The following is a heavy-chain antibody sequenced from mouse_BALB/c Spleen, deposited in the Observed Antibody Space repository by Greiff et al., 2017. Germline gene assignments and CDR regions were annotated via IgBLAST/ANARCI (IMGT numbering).Heavy chain of an antibody. V-gene: IGHV3-2*02. CDR2: ISYSGST. CDR1: GYSITSDYA. D-gene: IGHD2-1*01. J-gene: IGHJ3*01. CDR3: ASPYGNFAY. Sequence: EVQLQESGPGLVKPSQSLSLTCTVTGYSITSDYAWNWIRQFPGNKLEWMGYISYSGSTSYNPSLKSRISITRDTSKNQFFLQLNSVTTEDTATYYCASPYGNFAYWGQGTLVTVSA.